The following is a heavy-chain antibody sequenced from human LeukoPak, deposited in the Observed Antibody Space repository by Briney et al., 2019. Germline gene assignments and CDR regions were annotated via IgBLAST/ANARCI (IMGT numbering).Heavy chain of an antibody. V-gene: IGHV1-8*01. Sequence: GASVKVSCKASGYTFTSYDINWVRQATGQGLEWMGWMNPNSGNTGYAQKFQGRVTMTRDTSISTAYMELSRLRSDDTAVYYCARDLLDYYDSSGSSVSDYWGQGTLVTVSS. CDR1: GYTFTSYD. CDR3: ARDLLDYYDSSGSSVSDY. D-gene: IGHD3-22*01. CDR2: MNPNSGNT. J-gene: IGHJ4*02.